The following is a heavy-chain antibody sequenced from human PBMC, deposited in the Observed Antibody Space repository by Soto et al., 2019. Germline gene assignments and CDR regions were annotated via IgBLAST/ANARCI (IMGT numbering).Heavy chain of an antibody. Sequence: RHSFVACWLPVVGSCLAWVREAAGKGLDWASVIDNYWRTYYSQSVECRFTSSRDTSKNTLYRQIARVRDEDTAVYYCLRPLPSGQTHARDVWGQGTTVTVSS. V-gene: IGHV3-53*01. CDR2: IDNYWRT. CDR3: LRPLPSGQTHARDV. CDR1: WLPVVGSC. D-gene: IGHD3-10*01. J-gene: IGHJ6*02.